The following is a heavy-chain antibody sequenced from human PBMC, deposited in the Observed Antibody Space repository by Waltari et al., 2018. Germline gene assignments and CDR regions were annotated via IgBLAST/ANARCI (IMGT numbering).Heavy chain of an antibody. CDR3: AKDIGVLPYYYMDV. V-gene: IGHV3-9*01. J-gene: IGHJ6*03. D-gene: IGHD3-16*01. CDR1: GFTFDDYA. Sequence: EVQLVESGGGLVQPGRSLRLSCAASGFTFDDYAMHWVRQAPGKGLALVSGISWNSGSIGYADSVKGRFTISRDNAKNSLYLQMNSLRAEDTALYYCAKDIGVLPYYYMDVWGKGTTVTVSS. CDR2: ISWNSGSI.